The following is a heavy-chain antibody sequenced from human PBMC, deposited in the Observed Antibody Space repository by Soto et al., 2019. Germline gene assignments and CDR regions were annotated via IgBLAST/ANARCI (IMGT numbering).Heavy chain of an antibody. CDR1: GFTFSSYA. CDR3: AKGMANTVFGVDTLFDY. Sequence: LRLSCAASGFTFSSYAMGWVRQGPGKGLEWVAVVSIGGSTHYADSVRGRFTISRDNSKNTLYLQMNSLRAADTAVYFCAKGMANTVFGVDTLFDYWGQGTLVTVSS. D-gene: IGHD3-3*01. V-gene: IGHV3-23*01. J-gene: IGHJ4*02. CDR2: VSIGGST.